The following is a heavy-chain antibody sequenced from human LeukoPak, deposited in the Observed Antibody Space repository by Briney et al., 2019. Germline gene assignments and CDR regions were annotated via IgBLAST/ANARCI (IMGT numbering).Heavy chain of an antibody. D-gene: IGHD3-3*01. CDR3: AKGDADYDFWSGYSPAYFDY. J-gene: IGHJ4*02. Sequence: GSLRLSCAASGFTFSSYGMHWVRQAPGKGLEWVAVIWCGGSNKYYADSVKGRFTISRDNSKNTLYLQMNSLRAEDTAVYYCAKGDADYDFWSGYSPAYFDYWGQGTLVTVSS. CDR2: IWCGGSNK. V-gene: IGHV3-30*02. CDR1: GFTFSSYG.